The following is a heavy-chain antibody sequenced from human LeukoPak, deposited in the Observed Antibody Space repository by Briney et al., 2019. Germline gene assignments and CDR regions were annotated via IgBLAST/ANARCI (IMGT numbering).Heavy chain of an antibody. Sequence: GGSLRLSCAVSGFTFSGFWMRWSRQAPGKGREWVASINSDGSEGSYADVVEGRFTISRYNAKNSLYLQINSLRAEDTAVYYCARPSYSSSSSVWGQGTMVTVSS. CDR2: INSDGSEG. CDR3: ARPSYSSSSSV. D-gene: IGHD6-6*01. J-gene: IGHJ3*01. CDR1: GFTFSGFW. V-gene: IGHV3-7*03.